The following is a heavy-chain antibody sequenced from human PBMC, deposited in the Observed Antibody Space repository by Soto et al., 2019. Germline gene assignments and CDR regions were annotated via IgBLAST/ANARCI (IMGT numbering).Heavy chain of an antibody. V-gene: IGHV1-69*01. CDR1: GGTFSSYA. D-gene: IGHD5-12*01. J-gene: IGHJ6*02. Sequence: QVQLVQSGAEVKKPGSSVKVSCKASGGTFSSYAISWVRQAPGQGLEWMGGLIPIFGTANYAQKFQGRVTITADESTSTADVELSSLRSEDTAVYYCAREDVEMATIPNHYYGMDVWGQGTTVTVSS. CDR2: LIPIFGTA. CDR3: AREDVEMATIPNHYYGMDV.